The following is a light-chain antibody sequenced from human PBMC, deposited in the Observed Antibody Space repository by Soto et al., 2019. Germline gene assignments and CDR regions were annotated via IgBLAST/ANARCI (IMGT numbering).Light chain of an antibody. J-gene: IGKJ1*01. CDR3: GQFVSSPPRT. CDR1: QSVGDTF. CDR2: GVS. Sequence: EIVLTQSPGTLSLSPGEKATLSCRASQSVGDTFLSWYQQKPGLAPRLLIYGVSNRATGIPDRFSGSGSGTDFILTISGLEPEDFALYYCGQFVSSPPRTFGQGTKVDIK. V-gene: IGKV3-20*01.